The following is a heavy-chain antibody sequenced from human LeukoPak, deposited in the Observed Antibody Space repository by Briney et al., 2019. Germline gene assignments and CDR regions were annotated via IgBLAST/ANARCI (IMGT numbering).Heavy chain of an antibody. D-gene: IGHD6-19*01. CDR2: IKQDGSDR. Sequence: GGSLRLSCEASGFTFRNYWMSWVRQAPGTGLEWVANIKQDGSDRNYVTSVRGRFTISRDNAESSLFLQMNSLRAEDTAVYYCVRNLAVAGTCFDSWGQGTLVTVSS. J-gene: IGHJ4*02. CDR3: VRNLAVAGTCFDS. V-gene: IGHV3-7*03. CDR1: GFTFRNYW.